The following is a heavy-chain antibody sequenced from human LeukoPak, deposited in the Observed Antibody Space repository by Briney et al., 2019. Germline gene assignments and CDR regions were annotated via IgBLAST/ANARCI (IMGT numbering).Heavy chain of an antibody. CDR3: ARSGYSSGWISH. CDR1: GYSISSGFY. CDR2: IYYSGST. J-gene: IGHJ4*02. V-gene: IGHV4-38-2*02. Sequence: PSETLSLTCTVSGYSISSGFYWGWIRQPPGKGLAWIGYIYYSGSTNYNPSLKSRVTISVDTSKNQFSLKLSSVTAADTAVYYCARSGYSSGWISHWGQGTLVTVSS. D-gene: IGHD6-19*01.